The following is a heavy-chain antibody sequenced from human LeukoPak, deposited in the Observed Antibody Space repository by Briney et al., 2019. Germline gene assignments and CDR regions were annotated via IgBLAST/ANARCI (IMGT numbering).Heavy chain of an antibody. CDR1: GGSISSGSYY. V-gene: IGHV4-61*02. D-gene: IGHD6-13*01. CDR2: IYTSGST. J-gene: IGHJ4*02. Sequence: SQTLSLTCTVSGGSISSGSYYWSWIRQPAGTGLEWIGRIYTSGSTNYNPSLKSRVTVSVDTSKNQFSLKLRSVTAADTAVYYCAREAAAVDYWGQGTLVTVSS. CDR3: AREAAAVDY.